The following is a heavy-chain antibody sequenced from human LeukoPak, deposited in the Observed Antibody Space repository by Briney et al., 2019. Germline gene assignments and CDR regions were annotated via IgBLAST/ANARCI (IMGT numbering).Heavy chain of an antibody. D-gene: IGHD3-10*01. V-gene: IGHV4-59*06. J-gene: IGHJ5*02. CDR3: ARDRVTTMVRGVSQEGFDP. CDR1: GGSISSYY. CDR2: IYYSGST. Sequence: SETLSLTCTVSGGSISSYYWSWIRQHPGKGLEWIGYIYYSGSTYYNPSLKSRVTISVDTSKNQFSLKLSSVTAADTAVYYCARDRVTTMVRGVSQEGFDPWGQGTLVTVSS.